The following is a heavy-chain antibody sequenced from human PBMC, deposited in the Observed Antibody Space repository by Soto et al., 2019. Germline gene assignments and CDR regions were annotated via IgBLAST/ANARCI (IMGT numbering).Heavy chain of an antibody. Sequence: QVQLVQSGTEVKRPGSSVKVSCKASGGTFNRYTFTWVRQAPGQGLAWMGRIIPIIDKTNYAQKFQGRVTITADQSTSTAYLELGSLTSDDTALYYCASHFPGVLVLGSSPPGGDNFGWDVWGQGTTVTVSS. CDR3: ASHFPGVLVLGSSPPGGDNFGWDV. CDR1: GGTFNRYT. J-gene: IGHJ6*02. D-gene: IGHD3-3*02. V-gene: IGHV1-69*02. CDR2: IIPIIDKT.